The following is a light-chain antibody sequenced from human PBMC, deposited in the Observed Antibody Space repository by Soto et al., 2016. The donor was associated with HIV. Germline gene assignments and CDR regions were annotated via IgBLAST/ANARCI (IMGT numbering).Light chain of an antibody. CDR2: QDN. CDR3: QAWDSNTAV. Sequence: SYELTQPPSVSVSPGQTAYIPCSGDKLGDKYACWYQHKPGQSPVLVIFQDNRRPSGIPERFSGANSGNTATLTISGTQPMDEADYFCQAWDSNTAVFGTGTKVTVL. J-gene: IGLJ1*01. V-gene: IGLV3-1*01. CDR1: KLGDKY.